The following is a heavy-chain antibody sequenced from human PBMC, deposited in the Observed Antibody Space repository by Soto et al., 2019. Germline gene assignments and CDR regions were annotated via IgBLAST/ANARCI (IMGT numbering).Heavy chain of an antibody. D-gene: IGHD6-13*01. CDR1: GYSFTSYW. CDR3: LQAAAGDNDLTFDY. J-gene: IGHJ4*02. V-gene: IGHV5-10-1*01. Sequence: GESLKISCKGSGYSFTSYWISWVRQMPGKGLEWMGRIDPSDSYTNYSPSFQGHVTISADKSISTACLQWSSLKASDTAMCARLQAAAGDNDLTFDYWGQGTLVTVSS. CDR2: IDPSDSYT.